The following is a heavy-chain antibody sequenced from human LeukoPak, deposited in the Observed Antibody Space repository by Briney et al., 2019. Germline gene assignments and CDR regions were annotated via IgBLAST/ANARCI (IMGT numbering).Heavy chain of an antibody. V-gene: IGHV3-30*04. CDR3: ARASHPPFSPEQWLVTHFDY. Sequence: PGGSLRLSCAASGFTFSSYAMHWVRQAPGKGPEWVAVISYDGSNKYYADSVKGRFTISRDNSKNTLYLQMNSLRAEDTAVYYCARASHPPFSPEQWLVTHFDYWGQGTLVTVSS. CDR2: ISYDGSNK. D-gene: IGHD6-19*01. CDR1: GFTFSSYA. J-gene: IGHJ4*02.